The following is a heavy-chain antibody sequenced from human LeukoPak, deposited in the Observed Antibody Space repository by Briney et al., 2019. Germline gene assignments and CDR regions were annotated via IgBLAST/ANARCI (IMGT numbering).Heavy chain of an antibody. CDR2: IYYSGST. CDR3: ARLSLWSGYLDY. J-gene: IGHJ4*02. D-gene: IGHD3-3*01. Sequence: SETLSLTCTVSGGSISSYYWSWIRQPPGKGLEWIGYIYYSGSTNYNPSLKSRVTISVNTSKNQYSLKLSSVTAADTAAYYCARLSLWSGYLDYWGQGTLVTVSS. CDR1: GGSISSYY. V-gene: IGHV4-59*01.